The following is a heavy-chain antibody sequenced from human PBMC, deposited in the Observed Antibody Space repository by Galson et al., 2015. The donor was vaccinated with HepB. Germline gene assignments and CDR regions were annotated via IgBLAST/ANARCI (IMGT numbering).Heavy chain of an antibody. Sequence: SVKVSCKASGGTFSSYAISWVRQAPGQGLEWMGGIIPIFGTANYAQKFQGRVTITADESTSTAYMELSSLRSEDTAVYYCARERSAVTVRYFDLWGRGTLVTVSS. D-gene: IGHD4-17*01. V-gene: IGHV1-69*13. J-gene: IGHJ2*01. CDR3: ARERSAVTVRYFDL. CDR2: IIPIFGTA. CDR1: GGTFSSYA.